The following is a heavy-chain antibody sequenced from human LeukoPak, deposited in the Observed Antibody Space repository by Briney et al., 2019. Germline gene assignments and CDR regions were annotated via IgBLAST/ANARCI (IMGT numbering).Heavy chain of an antibody. D-gene: IGHD4-17*01. Sequence: SETLSLTCTVSGGSISSGNFYWGWIRQPPGKELQWIGSIYYNGITHYNPSLESRVTISADTSTNEFSLKLRSVTAADTAMYYCARDHGDFVQHDWGQGTLVTVSS. CDR3: ARDHGDFVQHD. V-gene: IGHV4-39*01. J-gene: IGHJ4*02. CDR2: IYYNGIT. CDR1: GGSISSGNFY.